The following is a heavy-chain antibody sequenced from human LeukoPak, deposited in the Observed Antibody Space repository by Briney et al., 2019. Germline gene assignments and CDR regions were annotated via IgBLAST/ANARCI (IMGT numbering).Heavy chain of an antibody. CDR2: IYTSGST. V-gene: IGHV4-4*07. CDR3: ARVVPAALYYYYMDV. CDR1: GGSISSYY. J-gene: IGHJ6*03. Sequence: SETLSLTCTVSGGSISSYYWSWIRQPAGKGLEWIGRIYTSGSTNYNPSLKSRVTMSVDTSKNQFSLKLSSVTAADTAVYYCARVVPAALYYYYMDVWGKGTTVTVSS. D-gene: IGHD2-2*01.